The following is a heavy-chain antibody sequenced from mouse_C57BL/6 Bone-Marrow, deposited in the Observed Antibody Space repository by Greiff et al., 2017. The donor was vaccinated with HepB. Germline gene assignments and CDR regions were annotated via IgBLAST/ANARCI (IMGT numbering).Heavy chain of an antibody. CDR3: ARYSNYVCYFDV. D-gene: IGHD2-5*01. CDR1: GFNIKNPY. Sequence: VQLQQSVAELVRPGASVKLSCTASGFNIKNPYMHWVKQRPEQGLEWIGRIDPANGNTKYAPKFQGKATITADTSSNTAYLHLTSLTSEDTAIYYCARYSNYVCYFDVWGTGTTVTVSS. CDR2: IDPANGNT. J-gene: IGHJ1*03. V-gene: IGHV14-3*01.